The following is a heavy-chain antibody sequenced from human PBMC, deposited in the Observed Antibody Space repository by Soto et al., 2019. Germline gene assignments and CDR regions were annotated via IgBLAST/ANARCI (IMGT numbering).Heavy chain of an antibody. CDR3: ARDWMYSSGWYLDY. D-gene: IGHD6-19*01. V-gene: IGHV1-69*04. CDR2: IIPILGIA. Sequence: SVKVSCKASGYTFTSYGISWVRQAPGQGLEWMGRIIPILGIANYAQKFQGRVTITADESTSTAYMELSSLRSEDTAVYYCARDWMYSSGWYLDYWGQGALVTVSS. J-gene: IGHJ4*02. CDR1: GYTFTSYG.